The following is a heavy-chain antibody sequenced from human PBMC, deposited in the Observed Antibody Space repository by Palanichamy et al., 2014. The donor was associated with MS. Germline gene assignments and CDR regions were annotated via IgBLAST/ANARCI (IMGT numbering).Heavy chain of an antibody. D-gene: IGHD1-7*01. Sequence: EVQLVESGGGPVKPGGSLRLSCAASGFVFSDYILNWVRQAPGKGLEWVSSVSSGSSHISYKDSLKGRFTISRDNAKNSLYLQMNSLRVDDTAVYYCARGTSLGYYYMDVWGKGTTVAVSS. CDR2: VSSGSSHI. CDR1: GFVFSDYI. J-gene: IGHJ6*03. V-gene: IGHV3-21*01. CDR3: ARGTSLGYYYMDV.